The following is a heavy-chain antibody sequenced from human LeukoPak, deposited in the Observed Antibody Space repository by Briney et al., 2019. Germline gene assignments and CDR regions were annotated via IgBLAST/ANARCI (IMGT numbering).Heavy chain of an antibody. CDR3: ARDLAAAGSHFDY. V-gene: IGHV1-69*13. J-gene: IGHJ4*02. Sequence: WASVKVSCKASGGTFSSYAISWVRQAPGQGLEWMGGIIPIFGTANYAQKFQGRVTITADESTSTAYMELSSLRSEDTAVYYCARDLAAAGSHFDYWGQGTLVTVSS. CDR2: IIPIFGTA. D-gene: IGHD6-13*01. CDR1: GGTFSSYA.